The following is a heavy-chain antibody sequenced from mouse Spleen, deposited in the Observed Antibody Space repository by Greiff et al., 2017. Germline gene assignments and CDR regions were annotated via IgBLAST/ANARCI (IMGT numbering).Heavy chain of an antibody. CDR1: GYTFTSYG. D-gene: IGHD4-1*01. Sequence: VQLQQSGAELARPGASVKLSCKASGYTFTSYGISWVKQRTGQGLEWIGEIYPRSGNTYYNEKFKGKATLTADKSSSTAYMELRSLTSEDSAVYFCARGGTGTYYAMDYWGQGTSVTVSS. CDR2: IYPRSGNT. CDR3: ARGGTGTYYAMDY. V-gene: IGHV1-81*01. J-gene: IGHJ4*01.